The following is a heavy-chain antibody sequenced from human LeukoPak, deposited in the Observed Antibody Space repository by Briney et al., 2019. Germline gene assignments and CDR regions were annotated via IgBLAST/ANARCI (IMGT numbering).Heavy chain of an antibody. V-gene: IGHV4-59*01. CDR3: ARLGKSRGELSLRNYYFDY. J-gene: IGHJ4*02. CDR1: GGSINSYY. CDR2: IYYSGST. Sequence: TSETLSLTCTVSGGSINSYYWSWIRQPPGKGLEWIGYIYYSGSTNYNPSLKSRVTISVDTSKNQFSLKLSSVTAADTAVYYCARLGKSRGELSLRNYYFDYWGQGTLVTVSS. D-gene: IGHD3-16*02.